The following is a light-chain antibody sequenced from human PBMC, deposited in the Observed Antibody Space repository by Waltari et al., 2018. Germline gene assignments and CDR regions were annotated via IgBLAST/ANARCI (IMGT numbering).Light chain of an antibody. CDR2: YNSDSEK. V-gene: IGLV5-37*01. CDR1: SDINVGAFN. J-gene: IGLJ3*02. Sequence: QPVLTQPPSSSASPGESARLTCTLPSDINVGAFNIYWYKQKPGSPPRFLLYYNSDSEKAQGSGVPSRFSGSKDASANAGILLISGLQSEDEADYYCMFWPSNVWVFGGGTKLTVL. CDR3: MFWPSNVWV.